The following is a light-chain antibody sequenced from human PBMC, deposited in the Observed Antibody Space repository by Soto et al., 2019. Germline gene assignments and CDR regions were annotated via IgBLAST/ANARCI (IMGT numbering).Light chain of an antibody. CDR1: QSVSSN. CDR3: QQYKSWPPIT. V-gene: IGKV3-15*01. Sequence: EIVMTQSPATLSVSPGERATLSCRASQSVSSNLAWYQQKPGQAPRLLIYGASTRATGTPARFSGSGSGTEFTLTISSLQSEDFAVYYCQQYKSWPPITFGQGTKVDIK. J-gene: IGKJ1*01. CDR2: GAS.